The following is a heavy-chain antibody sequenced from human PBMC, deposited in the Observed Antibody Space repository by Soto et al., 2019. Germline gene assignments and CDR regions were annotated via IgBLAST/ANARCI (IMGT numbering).Heavy chain of an antibody. D-gene: IGHD3-10*01. CDR3: ARRRSYYYGSGSYPNFDY. Sequence: GESLKISCKGSGYSFTSYWIGWVRQMPGKGLEWMGIIYPGDSDTRYSPSFQGQVTISADKSISTAYLQWSSLKASDTAMYYCARRRSYYYGSGSYPNFDYWGQGTLVTVSS. CDR2: IYPGDSDT. CDR1: GYSFTSYW. V-gene: IGHV5-51*01. J-gene: IGHJ4*02.